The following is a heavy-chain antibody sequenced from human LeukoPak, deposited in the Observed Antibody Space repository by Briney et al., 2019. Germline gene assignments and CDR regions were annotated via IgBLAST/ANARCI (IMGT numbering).Heavy chain of an antibody. CDR3: ARDATTGTTRNWFDP. CDR1: GFTFSSSA. Sequence: GGSLRLSCAASGFTFSSSAMSWVRQAPGKGLEWVSAISGSGGSTNYADSVKGRFTISRDNSKNTLYLQMNSLRAEDTAVYYCARDATTGTTRNWFDPWGQGTLVTVSS. J-gene: IGHJ5*02. CDR2: ISGSGGST. V-gene: IGHV3-23*01. D-gene: IGHD1-1*01.